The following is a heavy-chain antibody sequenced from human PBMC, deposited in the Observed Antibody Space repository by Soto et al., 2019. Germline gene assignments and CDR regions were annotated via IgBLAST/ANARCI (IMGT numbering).Heavy chain of an antibody. CDR1: GYTFTGYY. CDR3: ARDYWSGDRYYYGMDV. CDR2: INPNSGGP. V-gene: IGHV1-2*02. D-gene: IGHD3-3*01. Sequence: GASVKVSCKASGYTFTGYYIHWVRQAPGQRLERMGYINPNSGGPNYAQKFQGRVTMTRDTSISTAYMELSRLRSDDTAVYFCARDYWSGDRYYYGMDVWGQGTRVTVSS. J-gene: IGHJ6*02.